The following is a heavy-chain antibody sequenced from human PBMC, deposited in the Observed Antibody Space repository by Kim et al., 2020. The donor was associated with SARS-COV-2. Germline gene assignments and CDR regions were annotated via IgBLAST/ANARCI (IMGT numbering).Heavy chain of an antibody. CDR1: GFTFSNYE. Sequence: GGSLRLSCAASGFTFSNYEFNWVRQAPGKGLEWISYISTSGDNIYYAHSVKGRFTVSRDSAKNSLYLQMDSLRDEDSAVDYCARETINCGGDCYDYWGQG. CDR2: ISTSGDNI. D-gene: IGHD2-21*01. V-gene: IGHV3-48*03. J-gene: IGHJ4*02. CDR3: ARETINCGGDCYDY.